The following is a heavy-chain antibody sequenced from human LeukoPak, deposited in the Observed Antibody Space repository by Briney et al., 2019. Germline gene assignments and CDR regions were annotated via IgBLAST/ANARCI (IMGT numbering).Heavy chain of an antibody. J-gene: IGHJ4*02. Sequence: ASVRVSCKASGYTFTTYGINWVRQAPGKGLEWMGWISSYNGNTNYAQNLQDRVTMTTDTSTSTAYMELRSLRSDDTAVYYCVRDDLHGDLDFDYWGQGTLVTVSS. D-gene: IGHD4-17*01. CDR3: VRDDLHGDLDFDY. V-gene: IGHV1-18*04. CDR1: GYTFTTYG. CDR2: ISSYNGNT.